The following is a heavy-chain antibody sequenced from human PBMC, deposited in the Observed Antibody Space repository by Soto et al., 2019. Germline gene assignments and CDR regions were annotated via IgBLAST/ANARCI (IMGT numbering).Heavy chain of an antibody. J-gene: IGHJ2*01. Sequence: QVQLQASGPGLVKPSQTLSLTCTVSGGSISSGDYYWIWIRQPPGKGLEWIGYIYYTGSTYYNPSLKSRVTITVDTSKNQFSLKPSAVTAADTAVYYCASRTVITPNWYFDIWGRGTLVTVFS. V-gene: IGHV4-30-4*01. D-gene: IGHD4-4*01. CDR2: IYYTGST. CDR1: GGSISSGDYY. CDR3: ASRTVITPNWYFDI.